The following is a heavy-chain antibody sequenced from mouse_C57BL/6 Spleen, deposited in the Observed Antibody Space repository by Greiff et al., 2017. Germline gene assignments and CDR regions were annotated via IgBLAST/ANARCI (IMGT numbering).Heavy chain of an antibody. J-gene: IGHJ3*01. D-gene: IGHD1-1*01. CDR2: INPSSGYT. Sequence: VQLQQSGAELARPGASVKMSCKASGYTFTSYTMHWVKQRPGQGLEWIGYINPSSGYTKYNQKFKDKATLTADKSSSTAYMQRSSLTSEDSAVYYCARGGITTVVAPFAYWGQGTLVTVSA. CDR1: GYTFTSYT. V-gene: IGHV1-4*01. CDR3: ARGGITTVVAPFAY.